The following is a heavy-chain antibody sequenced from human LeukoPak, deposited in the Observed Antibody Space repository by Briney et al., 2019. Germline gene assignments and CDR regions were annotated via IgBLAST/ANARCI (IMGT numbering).Heavy chain of an antibody. CDR2: ISGSGGSA. J-gene: IGHJ4*02. Sequence: PGRSLRLSCAASGFTFSNYAMSWVRQAPGKGLEWVSDISGSGGSAYYADSVKGRFTTSRDNSKNTLDLQMNSLRAEDTAVYYCAKVLGSYYFDYWGQGTLVTVSS. CDR3: AKVLGSYYFDY. CDR1: GFTFSNYA. V-gene: IGHV3-23*01.